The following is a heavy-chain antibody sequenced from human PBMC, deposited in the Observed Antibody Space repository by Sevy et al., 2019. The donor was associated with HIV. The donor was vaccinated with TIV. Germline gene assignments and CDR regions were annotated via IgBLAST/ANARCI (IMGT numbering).Heavy chain of an antibody. CDR3: ARDSTTRPRVLDY. Sequence: SETLSLTCSVSGGSISSYFWTWVRQSPGKGLEWIGNIYFTGNTNYSPSLKSRFTLSLDTSKSQFSLTLKSLTAADTSIYFCARDSTTRPRVLDYWGQGTLVTVSS. CDR1: GGSISSYF. CDR2: IYFTGNT. D-gene: IGHD1-1*01. V-gene: IGHV4-59*01. J-gene: IGHJ4*02.